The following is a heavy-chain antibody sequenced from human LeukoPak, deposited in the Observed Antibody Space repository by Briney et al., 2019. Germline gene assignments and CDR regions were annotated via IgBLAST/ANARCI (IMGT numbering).Heavy chain of an antibody. J-gene: IGHJ4*02. CDR3: ARGPDIVVVPAANCFDY. D-gene: IGHD2-2*01. CDR1: GGSFSGYY. CDR2: INHSGST. Sequence: SETLSLTCAVYGGSFSGYYWSWIRRPPGKGLGWIGEINHSGSTNYNPSLKSRVTISVDTSKNQFSLKLSSVTAADTAVYYCARGPDIVVVPAANCFDYWGQGTLVTVSS. V-gene: IGHV4-34*01.